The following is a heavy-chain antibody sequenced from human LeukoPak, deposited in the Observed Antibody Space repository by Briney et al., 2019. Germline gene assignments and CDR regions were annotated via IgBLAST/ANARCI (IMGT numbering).Heavy chain of an antibody. Sequence: SETLCLTCTVSGGSISSSSYYWGWIRQPPGKGLEWIGSIYYSGSTYYNPSLKSRVTISVDTSKNQFSLKLSSVTAADTAVYYCATIGYSYELDYWGQGTLVTVSS. CDR3: ATIGYSYELDY. CDR1: GGSISSSSYY. D-gene: IGHD5-18*01. CDR2: IYYSGST. J-gene: IGHJ4*02. V-gene: IGHV4-39*01.